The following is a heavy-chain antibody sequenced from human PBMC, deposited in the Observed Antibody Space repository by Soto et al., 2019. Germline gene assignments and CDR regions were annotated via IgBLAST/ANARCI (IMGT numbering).Heavy chain of an antibody. CDR2: IKSKTDGGTA. CDR3: TTDAYYDTSGYWL. CDR1: GFTFSNAW. Sequence: SLRLSCAASGFTFSNAWMTWVRQAPGQGLVWVGRIKSKTDGGTADYAAPVRGRFTISRDDSKDTLYLQMSSLKTEDTAVYYCTTDAYYDTSGYWLWGQGTPVTVSS. V-gene: IGHV3-15*01. D-gene: IGHD3-22*01. J-gene: IGHJ4*02.